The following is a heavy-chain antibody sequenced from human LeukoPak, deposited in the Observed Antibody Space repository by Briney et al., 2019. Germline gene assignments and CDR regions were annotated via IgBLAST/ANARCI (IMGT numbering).Heavy chain of an antibody. V-gene: IGHV3-33*06. Sequence: GRSLRLSCAASGFTFSSYGMHWVSQAPGKGLEWVAVIWYDGSNKYYADSVKGRFTISRDNSKNTLYLQMNSLRAEDTAVYYCAKDLNYYYMDVWGKGTMVTVSS. J-gene: IGHJ6*03. CDR1: GFTFSSYG. CDR3: AKDLNYYYMDV. CDR2: IWYDGSNK.